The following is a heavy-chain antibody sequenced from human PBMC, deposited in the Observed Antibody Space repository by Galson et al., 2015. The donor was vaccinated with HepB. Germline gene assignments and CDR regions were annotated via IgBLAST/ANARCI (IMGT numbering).Heavy chain of an antibody. CDR2: INVYNDTT. CDR1: GYTFDTYG. V-gene: IGHV1-18*01. CDR3: AKDHGLQTGGGDAFEI. J-gene: IGHJ3*02. D-gene: IGHD2-8*02. Sequence: SVKVSCKASGYTFDTYGISWVRQAPGQGLEWMGWINVYNDTTEYSQKVQGRVTMTRDTSTSTAYMELRSLRADDTAVYYCAKDHGLQTGGGDAFEIWGQGTMVTVPS.